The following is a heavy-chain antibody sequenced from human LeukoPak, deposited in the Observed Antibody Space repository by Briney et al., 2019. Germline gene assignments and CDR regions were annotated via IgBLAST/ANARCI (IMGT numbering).Heavy chain of an antibody. Sequence: GASVKVSCKASGYTFTGYYMHWVRQAPGQGLEWMGWINPNSGGTNYAQKFQGRVTMTRDTSISTAYMELSRLRSDDTAVYYCAREDEAIVVAPAASKRDWFDPWGQGTLVTVSS. CDR1: GYTFTGYY. CDR2: INPNSGGT. V-gene: IGHV1-2*02. J-gene: IGHJ5*02. CDR3: AREDEAIVVAPAASKRDWFDP. D-gene: IGHD2-2*01.